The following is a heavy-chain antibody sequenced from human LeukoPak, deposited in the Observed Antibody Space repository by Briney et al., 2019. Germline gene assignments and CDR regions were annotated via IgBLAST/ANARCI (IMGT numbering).Heavy chain of an antibody. V-gene: IGHV3-23*01. CDR2: IGSPEET. Sequence: GGSLRLSCAASGFTFRTFAMTWVRQAPGKGLEWFSTIGSPEETYYADSVKGRFPVSRDNSKNPLFLQLTSLRAEDSPVYYCAKDAIPGNSIWDYFAYWGQGALVTVSS. J-gene: IGHJ4*02. CDR3: AKDAIPGNSIWDYFAY. CDR1: GFTFRTFA. D-gene: IGHD1-7*01.